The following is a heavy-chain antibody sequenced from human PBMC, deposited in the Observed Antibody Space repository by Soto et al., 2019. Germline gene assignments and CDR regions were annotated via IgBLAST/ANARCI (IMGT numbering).Heavy chain of an antibody. D-gene: IGHD3-22*01. CDR1: GFTFSGYE. Sequence: GSLRLSCAASGFTFSGYEMYWVRKAPGKGLEWLSYISSSGSDIYYADSVKGRFTISRDNAKNSLYLHMNSLRAEDTAVYYCARGYYDSTTEDYWGQGTLVTVSS. CDR2: ISSSGSDI. V-gene: IGHV3-48*03. J-gene: IGHJ4*02. CDR3: ARGYYDSTTEDY.